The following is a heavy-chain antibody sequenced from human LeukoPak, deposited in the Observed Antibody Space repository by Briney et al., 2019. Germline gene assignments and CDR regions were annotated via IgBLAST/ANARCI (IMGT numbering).Heavy chain of an antibody. Sequence: GGSLRLSCAASGFRFSSNGMHWVRQAPGKGLEWVAVIAYDGSDKYYADSVKGRFTISRDNSKNTLYLQMNSLRTEDTAVYYCAKDQDDDSPWGQGTLVTVSS. D-gene: IGHD3-22*01. CDR2: IAYDGSDK. J-gene: IGHJ5*02. CDR3: AKDQDDDSP. V-gene: IGHV3-30*18. CDR1: GFRFSSNG.